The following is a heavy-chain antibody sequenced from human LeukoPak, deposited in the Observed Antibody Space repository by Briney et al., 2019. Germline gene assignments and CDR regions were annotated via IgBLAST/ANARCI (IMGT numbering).Heavy chain of an antibody. CDR3: AKQLLIWYYFDY. J-gene: IGHJ4*02. CDR2: ISGSGGST. Sequence: GGSLRLSCAASGFTFSSYAMSWVRQAPGKGLEWVSAISGSGGSTYYADSVKGRFTISRDNSENTLYLQMNSLRAEDTAVYYCAKQLLIWYYFDYWGQGTLVTVSS. CDR1: GFTFSSYA. V-gene: IGHV3-23*01. D-gene: IGHD2-2*01.